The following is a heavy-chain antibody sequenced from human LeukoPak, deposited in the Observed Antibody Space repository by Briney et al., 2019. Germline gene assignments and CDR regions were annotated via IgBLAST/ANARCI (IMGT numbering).Heavy chain of an antibody. CDR2: IYHRGST. Sequence: SETLSLTCAVYGGSFSGYYWSWIRQPPGKGLEWIGEIYHRGSTNYSPSLKSRVTISVDTSKKQFSLKLSSVTAADTAVYYCARKAYCSSTSCKNWFDPWGQGTLVTVSS. D-gene: IGHD2-2*01. CDR1: GGSFSGYY. J-gene: IGHJ5*02. V-gene: IGHV4-34*01. CDR3: ARKAYCSSTSCKNWFDP.